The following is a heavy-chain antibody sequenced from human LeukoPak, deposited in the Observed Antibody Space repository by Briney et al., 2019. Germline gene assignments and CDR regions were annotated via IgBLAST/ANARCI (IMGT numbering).Heavy chain of an antibody. V-gene: IGHV3-30*03. CDR2: TSYNGRNT. J-gene: IGHJ4*02. CDR3: AGGNFLSPEN. D-gene: IGHD1-14*01. CDR1: GFAFITYG. Sequence: GGSLRLSCTASGFAFITYGMHWVRQAPGQGPQWLAFTSYNGRNTYYTDSVKGRFTISRDNSKNTLYLQMNSLTTEDTAFYYCAGGNFLSPENWGQGTLVTVSS.